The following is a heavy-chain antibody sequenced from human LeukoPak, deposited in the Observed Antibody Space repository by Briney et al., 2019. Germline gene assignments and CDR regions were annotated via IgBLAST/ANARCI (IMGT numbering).Heavy chain of an antibody. CDR2: IRYDGSNK. D-gene: IGHD2-15*01. Sequence: GGSLRLSCAASGFTFSSYGMQWVRQAPGKGLEWVAFIRYDGSNKYYGDSVKGRFTISRDNSKNTLYLQMNSLRAEDTAVYYCAKVVAAINPYYYMDVWGKGTTVTVSS. J-gene: IGHJ6*03. CDR3: AKVVAAINPYYYMDV. CDR1: GFTFSSYG. V-gene: IGHV3-30*02.